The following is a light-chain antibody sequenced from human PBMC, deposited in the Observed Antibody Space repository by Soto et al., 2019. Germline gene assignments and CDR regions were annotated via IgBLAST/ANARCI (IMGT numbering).Light chain of an antibody. CDR2: GAS. J-gene: IGKJ1*01. CDR3: QRYGTSLTWT. Sequence: EIVLTQSPGTLSLSPGERATLSGRAIQSISSGYLAWYQQKPGQAPRLLIYGASSRATGIPDRFSGSGSETDFTLTISRLEPEDFAVYYCQRYGTSLTWTFGQGTKVDIK. CDR1: QSISSGY. V-gene: IGKV3-20*01.